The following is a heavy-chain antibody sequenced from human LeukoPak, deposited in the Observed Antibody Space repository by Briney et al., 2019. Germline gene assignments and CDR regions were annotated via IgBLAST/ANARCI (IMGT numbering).Heavy chain of an antibody. CDR1: GFTFSSYS. V-gene: IGHV3-21*01. J-gene: IGHJ3*02. CDR3: ASATGDCSGGSCYGDAFDI. Sequence: GGSPRLSCAASGFTFSSYSMNWVRQAPGKGLEWVSSISSSSSYIYYADSVKGRFTISRDNAKNSLYLQMNSLRAEDTAVYYCASATGDCSGGSCYGDAFDIWGQGTMVTVSS. CDR2: ISSSSSYI. D-gene: IGHD2-15*01.